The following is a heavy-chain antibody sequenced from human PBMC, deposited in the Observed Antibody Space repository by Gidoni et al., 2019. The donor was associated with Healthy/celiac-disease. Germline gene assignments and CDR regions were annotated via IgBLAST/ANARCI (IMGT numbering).Heavy chain of an antibody. CDR2: IYYSGST. CDR1: GGSISSSSYY. D-gene: IGHD5-12*01. J-gene: IGHJ6*02. Sequence: QLQLQESGPGLVKPSETLSLTCTVSGGSISSSSYYWGWIRQPPGKGLEWIGSIYYSGSTYYNPSLKSRVTISVDTSKNQFSLKLSSVTAADTAVYYCAREGVDIVATWAYYYYGMDVWGQGTTVTVSS. V-gene: IGHV4-39*07. CDR3: AREGVDIVATWAYYYYGMDV.